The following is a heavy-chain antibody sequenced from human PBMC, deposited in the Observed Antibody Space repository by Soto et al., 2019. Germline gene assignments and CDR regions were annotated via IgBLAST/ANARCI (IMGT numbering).Heavy chain of an antibody. V-gene: IGHV3-30-3*01. CDR3: ARDFDY. CDR1: GFTFSSYA. J-gene: IGHJ4*02. CDR2: ISYDGSNK. Sequence: QVQLVESGGGVVQPGRSLRLSCAASGFTFSSYAMHWVRQAPGKGLEWVAVISYDGSNKYYADSVKGRFTISRDNSKNTLYLQMNSLRAEDTAVYYCARDFDYWAREPWSPSPQ.